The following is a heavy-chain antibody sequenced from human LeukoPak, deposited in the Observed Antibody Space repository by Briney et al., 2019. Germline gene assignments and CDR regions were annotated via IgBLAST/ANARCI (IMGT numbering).Heavy chain of an antibody. Sequence: PGGSLRLSCAASGFTFSSYEMNWVRQAPGKGLEWVSYISSSGRTIYYADSVKGRFTISRDNSKNTLYLQMNSLRAEDTAVYYCAKRLSAYYYDSSGYGNWFDPWGQGTLVTVSS. V-gene: IGHV3-48*03. CDR2: ISSSGRTI. D-gene: IGHD3-22*01. J-gene: IGHJ5*02. CDR1: GFTFSSYE. CDR3: AKRLSAYYYDSSGYGNWFDP.